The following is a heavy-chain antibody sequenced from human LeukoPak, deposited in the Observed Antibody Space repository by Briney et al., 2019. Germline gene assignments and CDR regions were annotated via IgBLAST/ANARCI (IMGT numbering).Heavy chain of an antibody. D-gene: IGHD2-2*01. CDR1: GGSISSGSYY. CDR2: IYTSGST. Sequence: SETLSLTCTVSGGSISSGSYYWSWIRQPAGKGLEWIGRIYTSGSTNYNPSLKSRVTISVDTSKNQFSLKLSSVTAADTAVYYCARGPQLLGYFDLWGRGTLVTVSS. J-gene: IGHJ2*01. CDR3: ARGPQLLGYFDL. V-gene: IGHV4-61*02.